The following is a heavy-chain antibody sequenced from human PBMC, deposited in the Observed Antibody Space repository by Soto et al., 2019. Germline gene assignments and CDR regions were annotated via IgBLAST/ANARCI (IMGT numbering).Heavy chain of an antibody. V-gene: IGHV3-23*01. Sequence: EVQLLESGGGLVQPGGSLRLSCAASGFTFSSYAMSWVRQAPGKGLEWVSAISGSGGSTYYADSVKGRFTISRDNSKNTLYLQMNNLRDEDTAVYYCAKDGLASERNTIFGVVTRDAFDIWGQGTTVTVSS. CDR3: AKDGLASERNTIFGVVTRDAFDI. CDR2: ISGSGGST. CDR1: GFTFSSYA. J-gene: IGHJ3*02. D-gene: IGHD3-3*01.